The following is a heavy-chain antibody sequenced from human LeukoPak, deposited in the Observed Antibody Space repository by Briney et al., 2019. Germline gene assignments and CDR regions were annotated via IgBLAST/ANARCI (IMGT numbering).Heavy chain of an antibody. D-gene: IGHD2-15*01. V-gene: IGHV4-39*01. J-gene: IGHJ5*02. CDR3: ARQPLYCSGGSCYFSWFDP. CDR2: IYYSGST. CDR1: GGSISSSSYY. Sequence: SETLSLTCTVSGGSISSSSYYWGWIRQPPGKGLEWIGSIYYSGSTYYNPSLKSRVTISVDTSKSQFSLKLSSVTAADTAVYYCARQPLYCSGGSCYFSWFDPWGQGTLVTVSS.